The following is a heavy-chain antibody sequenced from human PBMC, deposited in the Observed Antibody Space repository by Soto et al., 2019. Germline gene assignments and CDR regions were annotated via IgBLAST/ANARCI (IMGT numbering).Heavy chain of an antibody. CDR3: AALSVTGGVDV. V-gene: IGHV3-23*01. Sequence: QLLESGGGLVQPGGSLRLSCAASGFTFSDYAMSWVRQAPGKGLEWVSSISSGGGSPYYADSVQGRFTISRDNARKSLYLQMGSLRVEDTAIYYCAALSVTGGVDVWGQGTTVTVSS. CDR1: GFTFSDYA. D-gene: IGHD3-16*01. CDR2: ISSGGGSP. J-gene: IGHJ6*02.